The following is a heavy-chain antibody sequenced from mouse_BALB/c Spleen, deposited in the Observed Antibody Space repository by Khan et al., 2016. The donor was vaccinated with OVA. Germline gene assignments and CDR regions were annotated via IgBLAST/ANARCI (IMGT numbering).Heavy chain of an antibody. CDR3: ASGDYYGSSSFDY. CDR2: ISCYNGST. Sequence: LVKTGASVKISCKASGYSFTGYYMHWVKQSHGKSLEWIGYISCYNGSTTYNQKFKGKATFTVDTSSSTVYMQFNSLTSEDSAVYYCASGDYYGSSSFDYWGQGTLVTVSA. D-gene: IGHD1-1*01. V-gene: IGHV1S34*01. CDR1: GYSFTGYY. J-gene: IGHJ3*01.